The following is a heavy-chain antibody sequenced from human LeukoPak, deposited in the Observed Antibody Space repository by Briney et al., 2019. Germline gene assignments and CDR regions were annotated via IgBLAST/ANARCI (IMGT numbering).Heavy chain of an antibody. CDR3: ARTDSYGYVHDY. D-gene: IGHD5-18*01. CDR2: ISSSGST. Sequence: PSETLPLTCTVSGDSISSGDYYWSWIRQPAGKGLEWIGRISSSGSTNYNPSLKSRLTMSVDTSKNQFSLKLSSVTAVDTAVYYCARTDSYGYVHDYWGQGTLVTVSS. CDR1: GDSISSGDYY. V-gene: IGHV4-61*02. J-gene: IGHJ4*02.